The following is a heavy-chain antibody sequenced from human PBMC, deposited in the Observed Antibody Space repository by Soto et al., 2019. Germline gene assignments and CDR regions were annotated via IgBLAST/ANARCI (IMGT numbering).Heavy chain of an antibody. CDR2: IWYDGSNK. CDR3: ARDEIVPAANYYYYGMDV. V-gene: IGHV3-33*01. Sequence: GGSLRLSCAASGFTFSSYGMHWVRQAPGKGLEWVAVIWYDGSNKYYADSVKGRFTISRGNSKNTLYLQMNSLRAEDTAVYYCARDEIVPAANYYYYGMDVWGQGTTVTVSS. D-gene: IGHD2-2*01. CDR1: GFTFSSYG. J-gene: IGHJ6*02.